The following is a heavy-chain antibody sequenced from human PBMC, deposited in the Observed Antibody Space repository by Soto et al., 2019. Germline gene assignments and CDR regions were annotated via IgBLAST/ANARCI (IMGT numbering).Heavy chain of an antibody. D-gene: IGHD2-2*01. CDR2: IYTTGST. CDR3: VRQYCTTTSCYLNWFDP. Sequence: SETLSLTCTVSGDSISSYYWSWIRQPAGKGLEWIGRIYTTGSTNYNPSLKSRVTMSVDTSKSQFSLKLNSVTAADTAVYYCVRQYCTTTSCYLNWFDPWGQGTLVNVS. J-gene: IGHJ5*02. CDR1: GDSISSYY. V-gene: IGHV4-4*07.